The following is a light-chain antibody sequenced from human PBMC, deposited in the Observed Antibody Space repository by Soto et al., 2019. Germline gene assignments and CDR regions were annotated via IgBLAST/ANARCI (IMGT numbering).Light chain of an antibody. V-gene: IGLV2-14*03. CDR3: ASFTRSVTVV. CDR1: SSDVGGYNY. J-gene: IGLJ2*01. Sequence: QSALTQPASVSGSPGQSITISCAGTSSDVGGYNYVSWYQQHPGKVPRLIISDVNKRPSGVSDRFSGSKSGNTASLTISGLQPEDEADYYCASFTRSVTVVFGGGTKVTVL. CDR2: DVN.